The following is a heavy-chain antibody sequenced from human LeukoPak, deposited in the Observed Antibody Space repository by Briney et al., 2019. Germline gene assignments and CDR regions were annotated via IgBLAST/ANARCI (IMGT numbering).Heavy chain of an antibody. D-gene: IGHD2-2*01. V-gene: IGHV4-59*01. J-gene: IGHJ5*02. Sequence: PSETLSLTCTVSGGSISSYYWSWIRQPPGKGLEWIGYIYYSGSTNYNPSLKSRVTISVDTSKNQFSLKLSSVTAADTAVYYCARDSSTSDIPWGNWIDPWGQGTLVTVSS. CDR1: GGSISSYY. CDR3: ARDSSTSDIPWGNWIDP. CDR2: IYYSGST.